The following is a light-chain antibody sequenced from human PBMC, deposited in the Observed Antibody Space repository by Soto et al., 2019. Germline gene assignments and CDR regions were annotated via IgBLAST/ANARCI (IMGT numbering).Light chain of an antibody. CDR2: NAS. V-gene: IGKV3-15*01. Sequence: EIVMTQSPAILSLSPGETATLSCRASQSVTTKLAWYQQRPGQTPRLLIYNASTGATAVPARSSGGGSVTDFSLTISSLQSDDFGVYYCHQYNTWPPRFTFGPGNKVDIK. J-gene: IGKJ3*01. CDR3: HQYNTWPPRFT. CDR1: QSVTTK.